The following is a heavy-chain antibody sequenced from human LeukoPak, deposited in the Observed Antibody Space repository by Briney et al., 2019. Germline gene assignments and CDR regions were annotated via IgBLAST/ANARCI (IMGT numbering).Heavy chain of an antibody. CDR3: AKDHLRSHHWYYYGSGSHHAFDI. CDR2: ISGSGGST. D-gene: IGHD3-10*01. V-gene: IGHV3-23*01. J-gene: IGHJ3*02. Sequence: PGXXXRLXCAASGFTFSSYAMSWVRQARGXXXXXVSAISGSGGSTYYADSVKGRFTISRDNSKNTLYLQMNSLRAEDTAVYYCAKDHLRSHHWYYYGSGSHHAFDIWGQGTMVTVSS. CDR1: GFTFSSYA.